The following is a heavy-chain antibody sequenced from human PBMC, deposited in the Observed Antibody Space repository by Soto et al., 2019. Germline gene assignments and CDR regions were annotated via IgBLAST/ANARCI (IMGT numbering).Heavy chain of an antibody. D-gene: IGHD3-10*01. J-gene: IGHJ5*02. Sequence: SETLSLTCAVYGVTFSGYYWSWIRQPPGKGLEWIGEINHSGSTNYNPSLKSRVTISVDTSKNQFSLKLSSVTAADTAVYYCARGPVLLWFGEPSVWFDPWGQGTLVTVSS. V-gene: IGHV4-34*01. CDR1: GVTFSGYY. CDR3: ARGPVLLWFGEPSVWFDP. CDR2: INHSGST.